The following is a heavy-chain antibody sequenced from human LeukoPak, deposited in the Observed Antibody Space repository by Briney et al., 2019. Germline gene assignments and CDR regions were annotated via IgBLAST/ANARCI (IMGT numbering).Heavy chain of an antibody. CDR2: INPNSGGT. J-gene: IGHJ4*02. V-gene: IGHV1-2*02. CDR3: GSGATVTTNYDY. CDR1: VYTFTVYY. Sequence: GASVTVSFTASVYTFTVYYMHWVRQAPGQGLEWMGWINPNSGGTNYAQKFQGRVTMTRDTSISTAYMELSRTALDDWAGYRGGSGATVTTNYDYWGQGTLVTVSS. D-gene: IGHD4-17*01.